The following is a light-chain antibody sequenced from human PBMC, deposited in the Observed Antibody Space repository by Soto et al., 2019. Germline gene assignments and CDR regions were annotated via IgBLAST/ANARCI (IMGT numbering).Light chain of an antibody. V-gene: IGKV3-20*01. CDR3: QQYNDRPRT. Sequence: EIVLTQSPGTLSLSPGERATLSCRASQSVSSSYLAWYQQKPGQAPRLLIYGASSRATGIPDRFSGSGSATEFTLTISSLQPEDFAVYYCQQYNDRPRTFGQGTKVDIK. CDR2: GAS. J-gene: IGKJ1*01. CDR1: QSVSSSY.